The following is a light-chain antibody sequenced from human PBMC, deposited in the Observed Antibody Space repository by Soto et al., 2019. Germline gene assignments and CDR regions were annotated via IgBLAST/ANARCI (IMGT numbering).Light chain of an antibody. Sequence: EIVMTQSPLSLPVSLGEPASISCRSSQSLLYSNGYNYVDWYLQRPGQSPQLLIYLGSIRASGVPDRFSGSGSGTEFRLKISRVEAEDVGVYFCIQALQSPLTFGGGTKV. CDR1: QSLLYSNGYNY. J-gene: IGKJ4*01. V-gene: IGKV2-28*01. CDR2: LGS. CDR3: IQALQSPLT.